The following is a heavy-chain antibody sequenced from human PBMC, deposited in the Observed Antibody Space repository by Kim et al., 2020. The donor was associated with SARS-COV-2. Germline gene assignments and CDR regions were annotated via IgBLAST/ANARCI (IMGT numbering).Heavy chain of an antibody. D-gene: IGHD3-16*02. J-gene: IGHJ5*02. CDR3: ASLRLGELSLGLYNWFDP. CDR1: GYTFTSYA. V-gene: IGHV7-4-1*02. Sequence: ASVKVSCKASGYTFTSYAMNWVRQAPGQGLEWMGWINTNTGNPTYAQGFTGRFVFSLDNSVSTAYLQISSLKAEDTAVYYCASLRLGELSLGLYNWFDPWGQGTLVTVSS. CDR2: INTNTGNP.